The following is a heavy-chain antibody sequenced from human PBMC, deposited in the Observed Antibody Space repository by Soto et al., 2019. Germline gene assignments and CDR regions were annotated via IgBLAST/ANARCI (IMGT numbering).Heavy chain of an antibody. Sequence: QVKLVQSGTEVKKPGASIKVSCKASGYSFATSGMSWVRQAPGQGLEWMGWISAYNGNTNYDQNLQDRVTMTKDTSTSTAYLELRNLRSDDTDVYYCARAGQYYDASGYANWGQGTLVTVSS. J-gene: IGHJ4*02. CDR2: ISAYNGNT. CDR1: GYSFATSG. V-gene: IGHV1-18*01. CDR3: ARAGQYYDASGYAN. D-gene: IGHD3-22*01.